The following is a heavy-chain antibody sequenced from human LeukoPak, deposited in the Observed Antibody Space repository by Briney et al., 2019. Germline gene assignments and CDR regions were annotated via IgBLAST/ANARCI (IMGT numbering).Heavy chain of an antibody. D-gene: IGHD6-19*01. Sequence: GGSLRLSCAASGFTFINAWMSWVRQAPGKGLEWVGRIKSKTDGGTTDYAAPVKGRFTISRDDSKNTLYLQMNSLRTEVTAVYYCTTGGKQWLVSDYWGQGTLVTVSS. CDR3: TTGGKQWLVSDY. CDR2: IKSKTDGGTT. J-gene: IGHJ4*02. V-gene: IGHV3-15*01. CDR1: GFTFINAW.